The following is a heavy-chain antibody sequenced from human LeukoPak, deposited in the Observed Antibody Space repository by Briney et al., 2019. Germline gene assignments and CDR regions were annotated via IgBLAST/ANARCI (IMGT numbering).Heavy chain of an antibody. CDR1: GGSISSYY. CDR3: ARAQGIIAAAGTFRGLNWFDP. J-gene: IGHJ5*02. D-gene: IGHD6-13*01. V-gene: IGHV4-59*01. Sequence: SENLSLTCTVSGGSISSYYWSWIRQPPGKGLEWIGYIYYSGSTNYNPSLKSRVTISVDTSKNQFSLKLSSVTAADTAVYYCARAQGIIAAAGTFRGLNWFDPWGQGTLVTVSS. CDR2: IYYSGST.